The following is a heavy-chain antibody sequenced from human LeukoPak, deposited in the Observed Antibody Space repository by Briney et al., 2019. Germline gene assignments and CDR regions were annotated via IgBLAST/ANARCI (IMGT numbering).Heavy chain of an antibody. D-gene: IGHD3-10*01. CDR2: ISGSGGST. CDR1: GFTFSTYA. V-gene: IGHV3-23*01. J-gene: IGHJ5*02. CDR3: ARGPYGSGFLNWLDP. Sequence: GGSLRLSCAASGFTFSTYAMSWVRQAPGKGLERVSAISGSGGSTYYADSVKGRFTISRDNSKNTLYLQMNSLRAEDTAVYYCARGPYGSGFLNWLDPWGQGTLVTVSS.